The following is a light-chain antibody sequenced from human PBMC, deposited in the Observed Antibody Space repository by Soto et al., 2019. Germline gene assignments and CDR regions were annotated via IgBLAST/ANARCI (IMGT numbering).Light chain of an antibody. Sequence: QSVLTQPPSTSGAPGQRVTISCSGTTSNIGGNAVNWFQQFPGTAPKLLIYNHNQRPSGVPDRFSASTSGTSASLAISGLQSGDEADYYCLTWDTSLRGWVLGGGTKLTVL. V-gene: IGLV1-44*01. J-gene: IGLJ3*02. CDR1: TSNIGGNA. CDR3: LTWDTSLRGWV. CDR2: NHN.